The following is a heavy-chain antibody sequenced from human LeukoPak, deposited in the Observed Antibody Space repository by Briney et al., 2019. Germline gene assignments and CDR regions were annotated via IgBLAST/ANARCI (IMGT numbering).Heavy chain of an antibody. CDR3: ARGLVGATAR. Sequence: SETLSLTCAVYGGSFSGYYWSWIRQPPGKGLEWIGEINHSGSTNYNPSLKSRVTISVDTSKNQFSLKLSSVTAADTAVYYCARGLVGATARWGQGTLVTVSS. D-gene: IGHD1-26*01. J-gene: IGHJ4*02. CDR1: GGSFSGYY. CDR2: INHSGST. V-gene: IGHV4-34*01.